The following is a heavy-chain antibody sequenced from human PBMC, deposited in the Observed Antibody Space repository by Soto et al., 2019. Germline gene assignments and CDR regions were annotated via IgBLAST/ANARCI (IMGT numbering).Heavy chain of an antibody. CDR2: IYYSGST. D-gene: IGHD1-1*01. CDR3: ARSKGGISPLGY. J-gene: IGHJ4*02. V-gene: IGHV4-59*01. Sequence: QVQLQESGPGLVKPSETLSLTCPVSGGSISSYYWSWIRQPPGKGLEWIGYIYYSGSTNYNPSLKSRVTRAVDTSNNQYSLKLSSVTAPDTPVYYCARSKGGISPLGYWGQGTLVTVSS. CDR1: GGSISSYY.